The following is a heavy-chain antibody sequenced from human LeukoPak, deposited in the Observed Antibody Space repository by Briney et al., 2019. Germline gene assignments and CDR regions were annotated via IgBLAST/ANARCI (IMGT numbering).Heavy chain of an antibody. CDR3: ARVGRYNSSWYLSGDFDY. D-gene: IGHD6-13*01. CDR1: GGSISSHY. Sequence: SETLSLTCTVSGGSISSHYWSWIRQPPGKGLEWIGYIYYSGSTNYNPSLKSRVTISVDTSKNQFSLKLSSVTAADTAVYYCARVGRYNSSWYLSGDFDYWGQGTLVTVSS. J-gene: IGHJ4*02. CDR2: IYYSGST. V-gene: IGHV4-59*11.